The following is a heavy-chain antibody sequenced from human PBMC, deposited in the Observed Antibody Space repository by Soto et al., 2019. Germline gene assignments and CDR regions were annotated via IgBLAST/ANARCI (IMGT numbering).Heavy chain of an antibody. D-gene: IGHD4-17*01. CDR3: ARNRDYAFDY. CDR1: GFTFSNYW. V-gene: IGHV3-7*01. Sequence: EVQLVESGGGLVQPGGSLRLSCVASGFTFSNYWMSWVRQAPGKGLEWVAIIKQDGSDKYYMDSVKGRFTISRDNAKNSLYLQMNSLRTEDAAVYYCARNRDYAFDYWGRGTLVNVSS. J-gene: IGHJ4*02. CDR2: IKQDGSDK.